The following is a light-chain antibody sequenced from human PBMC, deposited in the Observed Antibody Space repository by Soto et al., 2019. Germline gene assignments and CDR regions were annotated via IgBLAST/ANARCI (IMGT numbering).Light chain of an antibody. CDR1: QSISSY. CDR3: QQNYSTPLT. V-gene: IGKV1-39*01. J-gene: IGKJ4*01. Sequence: DIQMTQSPSSLSASVGDRVTITCRASQSISSYLNWYQQKPGKAPKLLIYAASSLQSGVSSRFSGSGSGTDFTLTISSLQPEDFATYYCQQNYSTPLTFGGGTRWIS. CDR2: AAS.